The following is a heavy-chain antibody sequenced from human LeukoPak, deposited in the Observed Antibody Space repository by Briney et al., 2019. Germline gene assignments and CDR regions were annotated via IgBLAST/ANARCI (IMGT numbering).Heavy chain of an antibody. CDR1: GFTFSRFG. CDR2: IWYDGSNK. D-gene: IGHD7-27*01. J-gene: IGHJ3*02. Sequence: GRSLRLSCAASGFTFSRFGMHWVRQAPGKGLEWVAVIWYDGSNKYYGDSVMGRFTISRDNSKNMLYLQMDSLRAEDTAVYYCASGLQLGIVASPTSFDAFDIWGQGTMVTVSS. CDR3: ASGLQLGIVASPTSFDAFDI. V-gene: IGHV3-33*01.